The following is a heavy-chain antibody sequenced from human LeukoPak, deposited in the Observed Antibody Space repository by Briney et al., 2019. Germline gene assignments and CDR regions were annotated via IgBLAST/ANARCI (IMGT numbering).Heavy chain of an antibody. CDR2: INPNSGGT. V-gene: IGHV1-2*02. Sequence: ASVKVSCKASGYTFTGYYMHWVRQAPGQGLEWMGWINPNSGGTNYAQKFQGRVTMTRDKSISTAYMELSRLRSDDTAVYYCARELGGGPYYGMDVWGQGTTVIVSS. CDR3: ARELGGGPYYGMDV. J-gene: IGHJ6*02. D-gene: IGHD3-16*01. CDR1: GYTFTGYY.